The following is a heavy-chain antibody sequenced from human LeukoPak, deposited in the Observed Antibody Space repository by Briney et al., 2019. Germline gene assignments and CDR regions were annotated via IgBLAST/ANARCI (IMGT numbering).Heavy chain of an antibody. CDR2: ISRTGNYI. CDR3: ARVLETDCSGSSCYSGLDY. CDR1: GFTFSRYN. J-gene: IGHJ4*02. Sequence: PGGSLRLSCAASGFTFSRYNMNWVRQAPGKGLEWVSSISRTGNYIYYADSVKGRFTISRDNAQNSLFLQMNSLRVEDTAVYYCARVLETDCSGSSCYSGLDYCGEGSLLTASS. D-gene: IGHD2-15*01. V-gene: IGHV3-21*01.